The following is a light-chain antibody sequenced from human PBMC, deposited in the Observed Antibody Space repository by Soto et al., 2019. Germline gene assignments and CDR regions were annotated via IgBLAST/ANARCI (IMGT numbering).Light chain of an antibody. V-gene: IGLV2-14*01. J-gene: IGLJ1*01. CDR3: SSYTSSHTYV. CDR1: SSDVGGYNY. CDR2: DVI. Sequence: QSALTQPASVSGSPGQSLTISCTGTSSDVGGYNYVAWYQQHPGKAPKLIIYDVINRPSGVSNRFSGSKSGNTASLTISGFQAEDEADYYCSSYTSSHTYVFGSGTKVTVL.